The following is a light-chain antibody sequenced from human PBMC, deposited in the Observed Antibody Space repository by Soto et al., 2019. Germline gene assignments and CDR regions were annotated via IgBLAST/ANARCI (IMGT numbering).Light chain of an antibody. V-gene: IGKV3-15*01. CDR2: GVS. CDR3: QQYNDWPFT. J-gene: IGKJ3*01. Sequence: EIVLTQSPGTLSFSPGERATLSCRASQSVSSSYLAWYQQKPGQAPRLLIYGVSTRATGIPARFSGSESGTEFTLTISSLQSEDFAVYYCQQYNDWPFTFGPGTKVDI. CDR1: QSVSSSY.